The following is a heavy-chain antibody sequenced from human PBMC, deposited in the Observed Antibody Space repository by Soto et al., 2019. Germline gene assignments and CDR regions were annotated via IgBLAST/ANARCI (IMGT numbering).Heavy chain of an antibody. D-gene: IGHD6-19*01. CDR1: GDSVSSGGYY. CDR3: ARGFSSVSMDA. V-gene: IGHV4-61*08. CDR2: IYSSGSA. J-gene: IGHJ6*02. Sequence: PSETLSLTCTVSGDSVSSGGYYWSWIRQPPGKGLEWIEYIYSSGSANYNPSLKSRVTISRDTSKNQISLKVASVTAADTAGYYCARGFSSVSMDAWGQGTTVTVSS.